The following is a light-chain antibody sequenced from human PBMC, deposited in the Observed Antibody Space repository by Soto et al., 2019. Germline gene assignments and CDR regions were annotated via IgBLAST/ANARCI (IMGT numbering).Light chain of an antibody. Sequence: EIKMTQSPSSLSASQGDRVTITCRASQGIRNDLGWYQQKPGKAPKRLIYATCSLHSGVRSRFSGSGGCADVSLTIISLQPADFAAYYCLQHNSSPLTFGQGTKVDIK. V-gene: IGKV1-17*01. CDR2: ATC. CDR1: QGIRND. CDR3: LQHNSSPLT. J-gene: IGKJ1*01.